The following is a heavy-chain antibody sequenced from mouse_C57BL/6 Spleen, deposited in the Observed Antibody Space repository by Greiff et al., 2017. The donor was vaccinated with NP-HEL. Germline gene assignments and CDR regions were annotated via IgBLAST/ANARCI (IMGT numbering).Heavy chain of an antibody. CDR3: AREGSMVTTGGYWYFDV. V-gene: IGHV1-61*01. Sequence: QVQLQQPGAELVRPGSSVKLSCKASGYTFTSYWMDWVKQRPGQGLEWIGNIYPSDSETHYNQKFTDKATLTVDKSSSTAYMQLSSLTSEDTAVYYCAREGSMVTTGGYWYFDVWGTGTTVTVSS. CDR2: IYPSDSET. D-gene: IGHD2-2*01. J-gene: IGHJ1*03. CDR1: GYTFTSYW.